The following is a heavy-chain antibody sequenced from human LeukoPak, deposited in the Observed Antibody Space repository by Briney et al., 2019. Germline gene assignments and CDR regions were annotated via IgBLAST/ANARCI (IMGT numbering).Heavy chain of an antibody. CDR2: IYYSGST. CDR3: AREKATLAACYFDY. D-gene: IGHD6-13*01. J-gene: IGHJ4*02. V-gene: IGHV4-59*01. Sequence: SETLSLTCTVSGGSISSYYWSWIRQPPGKGLEWIGYIYYSGSTNYNPSLKSRVTISVDTSKNQFSLKLSSVTAADTAVYYCAREKATLAACYFDYWGQGILVTVSS. CDR1: GGSISSYY.